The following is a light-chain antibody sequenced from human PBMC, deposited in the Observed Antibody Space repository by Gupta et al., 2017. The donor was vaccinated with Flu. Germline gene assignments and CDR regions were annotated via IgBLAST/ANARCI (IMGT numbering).Light chain of an antibody. CDR1: QSISTW. Sequence: DIQMTQSPSTLSASVGDRVTITCRASQSISTWLAWYQQQPGKAPNLLIYKASSLESEVPSRFSGSGSGTEFTLTISSLQPDDFATYYCQQYNSYPYTFGQGTKLEIK. J-gene: IGKJ2*01. CDR3: QQYNSYPYT. CDR2: KAS. V-gene: IGKV1-5*03.